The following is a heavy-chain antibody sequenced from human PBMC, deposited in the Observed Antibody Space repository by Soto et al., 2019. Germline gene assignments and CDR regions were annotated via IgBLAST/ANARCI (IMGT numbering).Heavy chain of an antibody. CDR2: IYYSGST. CDR3: ARQGGGAYYYYMDV. D-gene: IGHD1-26*01. CDR1: GGSISSYY. Sequence: SETLSLTCTVSGGSISSYYGSWIRQPPGKGLEWIGYIYYSGSTNYNPSLKSRVTMSVDTSKNQFSLKLSSVTAADTAVYYCARQGGGAYYYYMDVWGKGTTVTVSS. V-gene: IGHV4-59*08. J-gene: IGHJ6*03.